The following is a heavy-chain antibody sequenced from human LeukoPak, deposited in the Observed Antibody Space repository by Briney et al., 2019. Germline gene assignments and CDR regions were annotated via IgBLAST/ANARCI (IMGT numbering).Heavy chain of an antibody. V-gene: IGHV1-18*01. CDR3: ARDRDGYNPEGAFDI. J-gene: IGHJ3*02. CDR1: GYTFTSYG. CDR2: ISAYNGNT. D-gene: IGHD5-24*01. Sequence: ASVKVSCKASGYTFTSYGISWVRQAPGQGLEWMGWISAYNGNTNYAQKLQGRVTMTTDTSTSTAYMELRSLRSDDTAVYYCARDRDGYNPEGAFDIWGQGTMVTVSS.